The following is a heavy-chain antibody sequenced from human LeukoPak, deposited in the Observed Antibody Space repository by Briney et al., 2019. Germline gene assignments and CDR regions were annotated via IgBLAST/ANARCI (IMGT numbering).Heavy chain of an antibody. CDR2: IYYSGST. V-gene: IGHV4-39*01. CDR1: GGSISSSSYY. J-gene: IGHJ5*02. D-gene: IGHD6-13*01. Sequence: SDTLSLTCTVSGGSISSSSYYWGWMRQPPGKGLVCIGSIYYSGSTYYNPSLKSRVTISVDTSKNQFSLKLSSVTAADTAVYYCARKGVAAAGPNWFDPWGQGTLVTVSS. CDR3: ARKGVAAAGPNWFDP.